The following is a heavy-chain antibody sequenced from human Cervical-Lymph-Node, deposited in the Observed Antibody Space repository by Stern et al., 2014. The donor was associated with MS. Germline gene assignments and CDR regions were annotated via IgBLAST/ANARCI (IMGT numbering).Heavy chain of an antibody. CDR3: ASARNTAFDI. CDR1: AYTFTYFF. V-gene: IGHV1-46*03. Sequence: QVQLVQSGAEVKKPGASVKVSCKASAYTFTYFFIHWVRQAPGQGLEWMGVINPSGGFTTYAQKFQGRVTMTRDTSTSTVYMELTSLTSEDTAVYYCASARNTAFDIWGQGTLVTVSS. CDR2: INPSGGFT. J-gene: IGHJ3*02.